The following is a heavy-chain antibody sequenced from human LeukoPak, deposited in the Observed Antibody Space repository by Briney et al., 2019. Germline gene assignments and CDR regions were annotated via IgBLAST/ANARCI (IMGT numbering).Heavy chain of an antibody. CDR1: GFTFSNYW. D-gene: IGHD6-19*01. J-gene: IGHJ4*02. CDR2: IKQDGSEK. CDR3: AKDSRQWLFYFDY. Sequence: GGSLRLSCAASGFTFSNYWMSWVRQAPGKGLEWVANIKQDGSEKYYVDSVKGRFTISRDNTKNTLYLQMNSLRAEDTAVYYCAKDSRQWLFYFDYWGQGTLVTVSS. V-gene: IGHV3-7*01.